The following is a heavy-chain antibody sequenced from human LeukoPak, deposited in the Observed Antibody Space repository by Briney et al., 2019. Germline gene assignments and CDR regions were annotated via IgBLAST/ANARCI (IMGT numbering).Heavy chain of an antibody. Sequence: ASVKVSCKASGYTFTSYGISWVRQAPGQGLEWMGWISAYNGNTNYAQKLQGRVTMTTDTSTSTAYMELRSLRSDDTAVYYCARPVAGFWSGYYYFDYWGQGTLVTVSS. V-gene: IGHV1-18*01. D-gene: IGHD3-3*01. J-gene: IGHJ4*02. CDR3: ARPVAGFWSGYYYFDY. CDR1: GYTFTSYG. CDR2: ISAYNGNT.